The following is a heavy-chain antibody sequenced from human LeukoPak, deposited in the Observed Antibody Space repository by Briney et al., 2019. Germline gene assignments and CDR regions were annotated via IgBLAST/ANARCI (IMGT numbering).Heavy chain of an antibody. J-gene: IGHJ4*02. CDR2: IYYSGST. V-gene: IGHV4-59*01. D-gene: IGHD5-18*01. CDR1: GGSISSYY. CDR3: ARGDSYGSPYHFDY. Sequence: PSETLSLTCTVSGGSISSYYWSWIRQPPGKGLEWIGYIYYSGSTNYNPSLKSRVTISVDTSKNQFSLKLSSVTAADTAVYYCARGDSYGSPYHFDYWGQGTLVTVSS.